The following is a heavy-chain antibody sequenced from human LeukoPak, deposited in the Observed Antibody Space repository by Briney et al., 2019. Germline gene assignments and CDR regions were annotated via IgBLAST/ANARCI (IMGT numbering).Heavy chain of an antibody. J-gene: IGHJ4*02. D-gene: IGHD3-22*01. CDR1: GGSISSGGYY. CDR3: ARLCISYYDNSAYY. Sequence: SQTLSLTCTVSGGSISSGGYYWTWIRQSAGKGLEWIGRIHTNGGTYYNPSLKSRVTISADRSKNQFSLNLTSVTAADTAVYYCARLCISYYDNSAYYWGQGTLVTVSS. V-gene: IGHV4-61*02. CDR2: IHTNGGT.